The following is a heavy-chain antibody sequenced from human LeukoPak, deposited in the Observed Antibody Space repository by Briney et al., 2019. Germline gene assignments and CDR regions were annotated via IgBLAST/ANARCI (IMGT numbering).Heavy chain of an antibody. J-gene: IGHJ4*02. V-gene: IGHV4-61*02. CDR2: IYTSGST. Sequence: PSETLSLTCTVSGGSISSGSYFWSWIRQPAGKGLEWIGRIYTSGSTNYNPSLKSRVTISVDTSKNQFSLKLSSVTAADTAVYYCARMGVTAISIYFDYWGQGTLVTVSS. CDR3: ARMGVTAISIYFDY. D-gene: IGHD2-21*02. CDR1: GGSISSGSYF.